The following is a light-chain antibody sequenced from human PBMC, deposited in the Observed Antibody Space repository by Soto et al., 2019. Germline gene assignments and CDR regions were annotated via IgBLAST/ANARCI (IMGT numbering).Light chain of an antibody. CDR3: QQYGSSPRT. CDR2: AAS. J-gene: IGKJ1*01. CDR1: QSVRSN. V-gene: IGKV3-15*01. Sequence: EIVVTQSPGTLSVSPGETATLSCRASQSVRSNLAWYQQKPGQAPRLLMYAASTRAAGIPARFSGTGSGTEFTLTISSLQSEDFAVYYCQQYGSSPRTFGQGTKVDIK.